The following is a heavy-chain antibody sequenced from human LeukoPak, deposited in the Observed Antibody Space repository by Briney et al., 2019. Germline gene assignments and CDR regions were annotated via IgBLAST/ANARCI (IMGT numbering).Heavy chain of an antibody. Sequence: SETLSLTCTVSGGSISSYYWSWTRQPPGKGLEWIGYIYYSGSTNYNPSLKSRVTISVDTSKNQFSLKLSSVTAADTAVYYCARDPGPGYSYGYDYWGQGTLVTVSS. D-gene: IGHD5-18*01. CDR3: ARDPGPGYSYGYDY. J-gene: IGHJ4*02. CDR2: IYYSGST. CDR1: GGSISSYY. V-gene: IGHV4-59*01.